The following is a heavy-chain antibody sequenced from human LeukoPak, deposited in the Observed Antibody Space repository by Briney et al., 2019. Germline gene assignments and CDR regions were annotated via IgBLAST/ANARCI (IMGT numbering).Heavy chain of an antibody. CDR1: GGAISSYY. CDR2: IYYSGST. J-gene: IGHJ4*02. Sequence: SETLSLTCTVSGGAISSYYWSWFRQPPGKGLEWIGYIYYSGSTNYNPSLKSRVTISVDTSKNQFSLKLSSVTAADTAVYYCAFAVAGTETDSFYFDYWGQGTLVTVSS. D-gene: IGHD6-19*01. V-gene: IGHV4-59*01. CDR3: AFAVAGTETDSFYFDY.